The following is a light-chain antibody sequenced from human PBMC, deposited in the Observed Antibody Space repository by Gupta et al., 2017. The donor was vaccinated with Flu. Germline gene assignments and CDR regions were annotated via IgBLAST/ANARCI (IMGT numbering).Light chain of an antibody. CDR1: KLGDTY. Sequence: SYELTQPPSVSVSPGQTASITCSGDKLGDTYACWYQQKPGQSPVLVIYQDSKRPSGIPERFSGANSGNTATLTISGTQAMDEADYYCQAWDSSGWVFGGGTKLTVL. CDR3: QAWDSSGWV. CDR2: QDS. V-gene: IGLV3-1*01. J-gene: IGLJ3*02.